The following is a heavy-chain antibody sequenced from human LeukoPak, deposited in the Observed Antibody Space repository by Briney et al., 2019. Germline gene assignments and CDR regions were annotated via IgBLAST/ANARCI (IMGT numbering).Heavy chain of an antibody. CDR3: ARLQQLAFYYFDY. J-gene: IGHJ4*02. V-gene: IGHV3-30*02. CDR2: IRYDGSNK. D-gene: IGHD6-13*01. Sequence: GGSLRLSCAVSGFTFSSYGMHWVRQAPGKGLEWVAFIRYDGSNKYYADSVKGRFTISRDNSKNTLYLQMNSLRAEDTAVYYCARLQQLAFYYFDYWGQGTLVTVSS. CDR1: GFTFSSYG.